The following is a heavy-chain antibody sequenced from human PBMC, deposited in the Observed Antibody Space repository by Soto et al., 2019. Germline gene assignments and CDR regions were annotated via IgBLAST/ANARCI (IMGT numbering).Heavy chain of an antibody. D-gene: IGHD1-26*01. Sequence: GFQRLCNAVSGFICGRYSMNWVRQAPGKGLEWVSSIGTSGSYIYDTDSVKGRFTISRDNTKDSLYLQMNSLRAEDTAIYYCARGSAFIGLDYWGQGTPVTVSS. J-gene: IGHJ4*02. CDR3: ARGSAFIGLDY. CDR2: IGTSGSYI. CDR1: GFICGRYS. V-gene: IGHV3-21*01.